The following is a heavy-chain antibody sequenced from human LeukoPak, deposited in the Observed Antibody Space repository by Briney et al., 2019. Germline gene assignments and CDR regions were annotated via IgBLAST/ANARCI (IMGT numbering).Heavy chain of an antibody. V-gene: IGHV4-34*01. D-gene: IGHD2-2*01. CDR2: VNYGGGT. J-gene: IGHJ4*02. CDR3: ARTRQLDS. Sequence: TSETLSLTCAVYGGTFSGYYWSWIRQSPGEGLEWIGEVNYGGGTNYNPSLKSRATISVDTSKNQFSLKVSSVTAADTAVYYCARTRQLDSWGQGTLDTVSS. CDR1: GGTFSGYY.